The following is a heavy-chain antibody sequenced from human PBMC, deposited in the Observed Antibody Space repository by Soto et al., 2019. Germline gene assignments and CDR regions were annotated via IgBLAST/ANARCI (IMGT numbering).Heavy chain of an antibody. J-gene: IGHJ4*02. CDR3: ARGGYSSSYRFDS. CDR2: IMPIFGPA. Sequence: QVQLVQSGAEVKKPGSSVKVSCKASEGTFSSYAISWVRQAPGQGLEWMGGIMPIFGPANYAQKYQGRVTITADESTSTAYMELSSLRSEDTAVYYCARGGYSSSYRFDSWGQGILVTVSS. CDR1: EGTFSSYA. V-gene: IGHV1-69*12. D-gene: IGHD6-6*01.